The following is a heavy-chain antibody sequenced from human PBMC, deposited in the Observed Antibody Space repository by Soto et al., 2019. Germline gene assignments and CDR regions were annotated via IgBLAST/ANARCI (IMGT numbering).Heavy chain of an antibody. D-gene: IGHD4-17*01. J-gene: IGHJ4*02. V-gene: IGHV4-59*01. Sequence: PSETLSLTCTVSGGSISSYYWSWIRQPPGKGLEWIGYIYYSGSTNYNPSLKSRVTISVDTSKNQFSLKLSSVTAADTAVYYRARQLDYGDYRFDYWGQGTLVTVSS. CDR1: GGSISSYY. CDR3: ARQLDYGDYRFDY. CDR2: IYYSGST.